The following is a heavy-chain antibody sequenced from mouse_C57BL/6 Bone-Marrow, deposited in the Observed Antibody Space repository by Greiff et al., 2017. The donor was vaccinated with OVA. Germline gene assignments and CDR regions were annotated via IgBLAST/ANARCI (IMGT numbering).Heavy chain of an antibody. J-gene: IGHJ2*01. CDR3: ARRGYYGSYYFDY. D-gene: IGHD1-1*01. CDR2: IDPEDGET. CDR1: GFNIKDYY. Sequence: VQLQQSGAELVKPGASVKLSCTASGFNIKDYYMHWVKQRTEQGLEWIGRIDPEDGETKDAPKFQGKATITADTSSNTAYLQLSSLTSEDTAVYYCARRGYYGSYYFDYWGQGTTLTVSS. V-gene: IGHV14-2*01.